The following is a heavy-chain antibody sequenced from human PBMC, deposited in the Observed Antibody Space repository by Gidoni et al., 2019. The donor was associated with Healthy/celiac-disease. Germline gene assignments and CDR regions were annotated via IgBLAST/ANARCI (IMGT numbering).Heavy chain of an antibody. D-gene: IGHD2-2*01. CDR2: IYYSGST. Sequence: LQLPESGPGLVKPSETLSLTCTVPGGSISSSSYYWGWIRQPPGKGLEWIGSIYYSGSTYYNPSLKSRVTISVDTSKNQFSLKLSSVTAADTAVYYCANTMGPRSRRSVVPAAQVDYWGQGTLVTVSS. V-gene: IGHV4-39*01. CDR1: GGSISSSSYY. CDR3: ANTMGPRSRRSVVPAAQVDY. J-gene: IGHJ4*02.